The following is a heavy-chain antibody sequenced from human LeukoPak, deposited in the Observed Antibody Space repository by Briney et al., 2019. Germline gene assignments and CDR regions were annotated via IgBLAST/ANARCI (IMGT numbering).Heavy chain of an antibody. CDR2: FFYSGSTNYGST. V-gene: IGHV4-61*01. Sequence: SETLSLTCPVSGGSVTSGNYYWSWIRQPPGKGLEWIGYFFYSGSTNYGSTNYSPSLKSRVTISVDTSKNQFSLKLNSVTAADTAMYYCARGYNYPYFFDYWGQGTLVTVSS. J-gene: IGHJ4*02. CDR1: GGSVTSGNYY. D-gene: IGHD5-24*01. CDR3: ARGYNYPYFFDY.